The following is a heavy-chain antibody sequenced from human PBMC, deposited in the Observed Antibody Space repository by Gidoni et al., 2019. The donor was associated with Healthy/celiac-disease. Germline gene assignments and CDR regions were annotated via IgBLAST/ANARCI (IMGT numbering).Heavy chain of an antibody. D-gene: IGHD6-13*01. J-gene: IGHJ4*02. CDR2: ISAYNGNT. CDR3: AREGIAAAGFGLEEVDY. CDR1: GYTFTSYG. Sequence: QVQLVQSGAEVKKPVASVTVSCKASGYTFTSYGISGVRQAPGQGLEWMGWISAYNGNTNYAQKLQGRVTMTTDTSTSTAYMELRSLRSDDTAVYYCAREGIAAAGFGLEEVDYWGQGTLVTVSS. V-gene: IGHV1-18*01.